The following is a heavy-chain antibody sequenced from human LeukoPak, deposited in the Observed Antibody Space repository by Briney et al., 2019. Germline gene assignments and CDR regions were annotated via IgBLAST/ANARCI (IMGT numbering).Heavy chain of an antibody. D-gene: IGHD2-2*01. Sequence: GESLNISCKGSGYNFGNLWIGWVRQMPGKGLEWMGVIYPGDSDTRYSPSFRGQVTFSADTSNSVASLQWSSLKASDTAIYYCATPGGDCSSSGCIYAFQIWGQGTMVTVSP. J-gene: IGHJ3*02. CDR2: IYPGDSDT. CDR3: ATPGGDCSSSGCIYAFQI. V-gene: IGHV5-51*01. CDR1: GYNFGNLW.